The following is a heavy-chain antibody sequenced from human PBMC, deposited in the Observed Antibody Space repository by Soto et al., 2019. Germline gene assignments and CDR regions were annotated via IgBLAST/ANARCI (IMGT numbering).Heavy chain of an antibody. V-gene: IGHV3-64*01. J-gene: IGHJ4*02. CDR2: ISSNAGST. D-gene: IGHD2-8*01. CDR1: GFTFSIYA. CDR3: ARDRCTNGVCYAPSDY. Sequence: EVQLVESGGGLVQPGGSLRLSCAASGFTFSIYAMHWVRQAPGKGLDFVSAISSNAGSTFYANSVRGRFTISRDNSKNTLYLQMGSLRTEDMAVYYCARDRCTNGVCYAPSDYWGQGTLVTVSS.